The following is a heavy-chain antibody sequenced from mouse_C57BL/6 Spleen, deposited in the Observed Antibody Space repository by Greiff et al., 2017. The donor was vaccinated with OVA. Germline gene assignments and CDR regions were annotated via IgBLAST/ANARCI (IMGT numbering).Heavy chain of an antibody. J-gene: IGHJ4*01. CDR2: IWTGGGT. V-gene: IGHV2-9-1*01. D-gene: IGHD1-1*01. Sequence: QVQLQQSGPGLVAPSQSLSITCTVSGFSLTSYAISWVRQPPGKGLEWLGVIWTGGGTNYNSALKSRLSISKDNSKSQVFLKMNSLQTDDTARYYCARNTGGFYGAMDYWGQGTSVTVSS. CDR1: GFSLTSYA. CDR3: ARNTGGFYGAMDY.